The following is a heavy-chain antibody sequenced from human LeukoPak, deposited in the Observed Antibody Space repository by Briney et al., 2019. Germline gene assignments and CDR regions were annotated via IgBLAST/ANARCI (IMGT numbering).Heavy chain of an antibody. Sequence: GGSLRLSCAASGFTFSSYGMSWVRQAPGKGLEGVSGISGSGGGTNYADSVKGRFTISRDNSKNTLYLQMSSLRAEDTAVYYCAKAGGYGSGSYPTWFDPWSQGTLVTVSS. CDR2: ISGSGGGT. CDR1: GFTFSSYG. D-gene: IGHD3-10*01. CDR3: AKAGGYGSGSYPTWFDP. J-gene: IGHJ5*02. V-gene: IGHV3-23*01.